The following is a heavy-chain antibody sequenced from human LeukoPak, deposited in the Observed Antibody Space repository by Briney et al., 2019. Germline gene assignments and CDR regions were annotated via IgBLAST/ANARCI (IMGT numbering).Heavy chain of an antibody. J-gene: IGHJ4*02. CDR1: GYTFTSYD. D-gene: IGHD4-23*01. CDR3: AIGPLPHGDRAVGDY. CDR2: MNPNSGNT. Sequence: GASVKVSCKASGYTFTSYDINWVRQATGQGLEWMGWMNPNSGNTGYAQKFQGRVTMTRNTSISTAYMELSSLRSEDTAVYLWAIGPLPHGDRAVGDYWGQGTLVTVSS. V-gene: IGHV1-8*01.